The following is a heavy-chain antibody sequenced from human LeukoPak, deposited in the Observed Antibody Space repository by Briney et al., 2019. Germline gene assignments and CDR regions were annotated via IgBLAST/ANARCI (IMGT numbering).Heavy chain of an antibody. J-gene: IGHJ4*02. V-gene: IGHV3-23*01. CDR2: ISGSGGST. CDR3: AKDRTGYGYFDY. CDR1: GLIVSNNY. D-gene: IGHD5-18*01. Sequence: GGSLRLSCAASGLIVSNNYMSWVRQAPGKGLEWVSGISGSGGSTHYADSVKGRFTISRDNSKSTLYLQMNSLRAEDTAVYYCAKDRTGYGYFDYWGQGTLVTVSS.